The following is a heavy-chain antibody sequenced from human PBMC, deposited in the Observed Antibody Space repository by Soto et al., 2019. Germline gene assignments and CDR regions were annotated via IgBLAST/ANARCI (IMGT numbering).Heavy chain of an antibody. CDR1: GYSFSTYS. CDR3: ATWRSSHWFAY. CDR2: IHSGDSNA. D-gene: IGHD2-2*01. V-gene: IGHV5-51*01. Sequence: PGESLKISCKGSGYSFSTYSIGWVRQMPGKGLEWMGNIHSGDSNARYSPSFQGQVTISVDRSISTAYLQWSSLKASDTALYYWATWRSSHWFAYWGQGTLVTVSS. J-gene: IGHJ4*02.